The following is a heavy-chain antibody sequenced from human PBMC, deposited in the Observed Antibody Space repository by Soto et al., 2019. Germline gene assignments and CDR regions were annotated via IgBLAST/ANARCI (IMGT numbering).Heavy chain of an antibody. CDR2: ISSSSSYI. V-gene: IGHV3-21*01. CDR3: ARDPWELLSF. CDR1: GFTFSSYS. Sequence: EVPLVESGGGLVKPGGSLRLSCAASGFTFSSYSMNWVRQDPGKGLKWVSSISSSSSYIYYADSVKGRFTISRDNAKNSLYLQMNSLRAEDTAVYYCARDPWELLSFWGQGTLVTVSS. J-gene: IGHJ4*02. D-gene: IGHD1-26*01.